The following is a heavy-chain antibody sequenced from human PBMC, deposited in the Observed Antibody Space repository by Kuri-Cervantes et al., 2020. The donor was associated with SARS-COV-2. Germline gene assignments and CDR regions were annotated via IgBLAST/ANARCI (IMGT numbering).Heavy chain of an antibody. V-gene: IGHV4-61*01. CDR3: ARNPSRYYYDSSGPSGGWFDP. Sequence: SETLSLTCTVSGGSVSGGSYYWSWIRQPPGKGLEWVGYIYYSGSTNYNPSLKSRVTISVDTSKNQFSLKLSSVTAADTAVYYCARNPSRYYYDSSGPSGGWFDPWGQGTLVTVSS. CDR1: GGSVSGGSYY. J-gene: IGHJ5*02. D-gene: IGHD3-22*01. CDR2: IYYSGST.